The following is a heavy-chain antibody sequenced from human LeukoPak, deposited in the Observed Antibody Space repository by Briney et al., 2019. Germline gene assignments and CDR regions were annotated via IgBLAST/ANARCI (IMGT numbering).Heavy chain of an antibody. V-gene: IGHV4-4*02. CDR1: GGSISSSNW. D-gene: IGHD3-22*01. CDR2: IYHSGST. Sequence: SETLSLTCAVSGGSISSSNWWSLVRQPPGKGLEWIGEIYHSGSTNYNPSLKSRVTISVDKSKNQFSLKLSSVTAADTAVYYCARHSDSSGYYNYFDYWGQGTLVTVSS. J-gene: IGHJ4*02. CDR3: ARHSDSSGYYNYFDY.